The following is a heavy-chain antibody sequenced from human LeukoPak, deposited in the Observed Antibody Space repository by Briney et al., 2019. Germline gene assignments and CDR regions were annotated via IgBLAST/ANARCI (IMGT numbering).Heavy chain of an antibody. Sequence: GGSLRLSCAASGFTFSDYYMSWIRQAPGKGLEWVSYISSSGSTIYYADSVKGRFTISRYNAKNSLYLQMKSLRGEDTAVYYCARGRCSSTSCFWGQGTLVTVSS. D-gene: IGHD2-2*01. CDR2: ISSSGSTI. V-gene: IGHV3-11*01. CDR1: GFTFSDYY. J-gene: IGHJ4*02. CDR3: ARGRCSSTSCF.